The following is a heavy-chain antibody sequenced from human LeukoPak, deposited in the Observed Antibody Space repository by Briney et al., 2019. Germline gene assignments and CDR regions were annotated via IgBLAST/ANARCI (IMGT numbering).Heavy chain of an antibody. CDR3: ARGDKKENLSGPSGYFDP. D-gene: IGHD3-10*01. V-gene: IGHV3-48*01. CDR1: GFTFSSYS. CDR2: ISSSSSTI. Sequence: PGGSLRLSCAASGFTFSSYSMNWVRQAPGKGLEWVSYISSSSSTIYYADSVKGRFTISRDNAKNSLYLQMNSLRAEDTAVYYCARGDKKENLSGPSGYFDPWGQGSLVTVSS. J-gene: IGHJ5*02.